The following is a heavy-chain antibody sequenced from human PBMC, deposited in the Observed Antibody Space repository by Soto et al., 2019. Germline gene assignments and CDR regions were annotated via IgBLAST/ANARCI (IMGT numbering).Heavy chain of an antibody. CDR3: ARMATSGTLNWFDP. J-gene: IGHJ5*02. CDR1: GDTFTTYD. V-gene: IGHV1-8*01. Sequence: ASVKVSCKASGDTFTTYDISWVRQATGQGLEWMGWMNPNSGKTGYAQKFQGRLTMTRDTSMSTAYLEVSSLRSDDTAIYYCARMATSGTLNWFDPWGQGTLVTVSS. CDR2: MNPNSGKT.